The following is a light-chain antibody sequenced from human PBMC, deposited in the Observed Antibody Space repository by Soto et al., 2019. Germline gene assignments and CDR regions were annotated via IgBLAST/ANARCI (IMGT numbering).Light chain of an antibody. CDR3: QQFGSSPGFT. CDR2: GAS. CDR1: QSINSRY. V-gene: IGKV3-20*01. J-gene: IGKJ3*01. Sequence: IVLTQSPGTLSLSPGERATLTCRASQSINSRYFAWYQQKPGQAPRLLIYGASSRATGIPDRFSGSGSGTDFTLTISRLEPEDFSVYYCQQFGSSPGFTFGPGTKVDIK.